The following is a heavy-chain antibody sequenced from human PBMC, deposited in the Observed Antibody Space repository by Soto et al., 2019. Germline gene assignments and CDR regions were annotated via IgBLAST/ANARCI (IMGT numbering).Heavy chain of an antibody. Sequence: QLQLQESGPGLVKPSETLSLTCSVSGDSINSDNYYCGWIRQPPGKGLEWIGSIYYRGNTYYNPSRKTRVTISLDKSKSQFSLKLNSVTAADSAVYFCARLAGLATISYYFDYWGQGTLVTVSS. CDR2: IYYRGNT. CDR3: ARLAGLATISYYFDY. J-gene: IGHJ4*02. D-gene: IGHD3-9*01. CDR1: GDSINSDNYY. V-gene: IGHV4-39*01.